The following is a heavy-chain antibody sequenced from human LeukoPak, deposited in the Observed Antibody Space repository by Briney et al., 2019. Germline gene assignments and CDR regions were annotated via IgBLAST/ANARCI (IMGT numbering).Heavy chain of an antibody. CDR3: AKAHSSGYYSAQYFQH. CDR1: GFTFDDYA. D-gene: IGHD3-22*01. V-gene: IGHV3-9*01. Sequence: GGSLRLSCAASGFTFDDYAMHWVRQAPGKGLEWVTGISWNSGSIGYADSVKGRFTISRDNAKNSLYLQMNSLGAEDTALYYCAKAHSSGYYSAQYFQHWGQGTLVTVSS. J-gene: IGHJ1*01. CDR2: ISWNSGSI.